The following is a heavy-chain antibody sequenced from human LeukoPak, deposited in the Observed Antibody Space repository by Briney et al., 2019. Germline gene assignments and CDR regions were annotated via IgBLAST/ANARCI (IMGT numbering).Heavy chain of an antibody. CDR3: ARIGYSSASLDY. J-gene: IGHJ4*02. Sequence: GGSLRLSCAASGFTFSNYWMTWVRQAPGKGLEWAANIKQDGSEKQYVDSLKGRCTISIDNAKNSLYLQMNSLRAEDTAVYYCARIGYSSASLDYWGQGTLVTVSS. CDR2: IKQDGSEK. D-gene: IGHD6-19*01. V-gene: IGHV3-7*01. CDR1: GFTFSNYW.